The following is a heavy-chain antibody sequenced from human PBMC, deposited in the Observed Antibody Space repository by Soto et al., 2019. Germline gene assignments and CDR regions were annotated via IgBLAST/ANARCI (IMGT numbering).Heavy chain of an antibody. Sequence: PSETLSLTCAVSGCSLNDYYLIWIRQAAGKGLEWIGRIYTSGRTNYNPSPNTRVTLSVDTSKSQFSLKLRSVNAAETAVYSCARSNYGWGSYGYGLDVWGQGTTVTVSS. CDR1: GCSLNDYY. CDR2: IYTSGRT. V-gene: IGHV4-59*10. J-gene: IGHJ6*02. CDR3: ARSNYGWGSYGYGLDV. D-gene: IGHD3-10*01.